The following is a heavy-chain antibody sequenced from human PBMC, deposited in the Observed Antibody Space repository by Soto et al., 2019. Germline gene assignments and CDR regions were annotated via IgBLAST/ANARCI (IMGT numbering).Heavy chain of an antibody. CDR3: AREGPRPYYYYGMDV. CDR2: ISGYNGNT. Sequence: QVQLVQSGAEVKKPGASVKVSCKSSGYTFTMSGISWVRQAPGQGLEWMGWISGYNGNTNYEQKFQHRVTMTTDTSPNSAYMELRSLRSDDTSVYYCAREGPRPYYYYGMDVSGQGTTVTLSS. V-gene: IGHV1-18*01. CDR1: GYTFTMSG. J-gene: IGHJ6*02.